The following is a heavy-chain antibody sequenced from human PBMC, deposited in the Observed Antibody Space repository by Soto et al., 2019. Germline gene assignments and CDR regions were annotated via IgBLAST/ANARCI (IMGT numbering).Heavy chain of an antibody. CDR1: GYTFTIYG. Sequence: ASVKVSCKASGYTFTIYGISWVRQAPGQGLEWMGWISAYNGNTNYAQKLQGRVTMTTDTSTSTAYMELRSLRSDDTAVYYCARDRSLFSSGWNYFDYWGQGTLVPVSS. V-gene: IGHV1-18*01. D-gene: IGHD6-19*01. CDR3: ARDRSLFSSGWNYFDY. J-gene: IGHJ4*02. CDR2: ISAYNGNT.